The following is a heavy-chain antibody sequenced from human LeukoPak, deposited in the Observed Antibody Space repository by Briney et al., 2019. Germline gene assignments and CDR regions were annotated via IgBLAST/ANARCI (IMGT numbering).Heavy chain of an antibody. V-gene: IGHV4-31*03. J-gene: IGHJ4*02. D-gene: IGHD3-22*01. Sequence: SETLSLTCTVSGDSISSNSYYWGWIPQHPGKGLKWIGYIYYSGSTYYNPSLKSRVTISVDTSKNQFSLKLSSVTAADTAVYYCARDSYYYDSSGPRAYYFDYWGQGTLVTVSS. CDR1: GDSISSNSYY. CDR3: ARDSYYYDSSGPRAYYFDY. CDR2: IYYSGST.